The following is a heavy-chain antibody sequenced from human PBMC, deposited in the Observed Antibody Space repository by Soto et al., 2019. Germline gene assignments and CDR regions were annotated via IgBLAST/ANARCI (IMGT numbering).Heavy chain of an antibody. V-gene: IGHV4-39*01. CDR3: ARMGLDDTLTGYYFDH. Sequence: QLQLQESGPGLVRPSETLSLTCTVSGGSISSTSYYWGWVRQPPGKGLEWIGVIFYSGSTYYNPSLKIRVTISVATSKNQFSLKLSSVTAADTAVYYCARMGLDDTLTGYYFDHWGQGSLVTVSS. J-gene: IGHJ4*02. D-gene: IGHD3-9*01. CDR2: IFYSGST. CDR1: GGSISSTSYY.